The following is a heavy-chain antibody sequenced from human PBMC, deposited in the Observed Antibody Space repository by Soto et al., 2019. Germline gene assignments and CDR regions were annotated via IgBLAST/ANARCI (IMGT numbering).Heavy chain of an antibody. CDR3: AAVQGGGATFHF. V-gene: IGHV1-58*02. J-gene: IGHJ4*02. CDR2: IVVGSGHI. Sequence: QMQLAQSGPEVKKPGTSVKVSCKASGFTFINSAIQWVRQARGQRLEWMGWIVVGSGHINYAQKFQERRSITRDMSTSTAYMELSSLTLEDTAVYYCAAVQGGGATFHFWGPGTLVTVSS. CDR1: GFTFINSA. D-gene: IGHD1-26*01.